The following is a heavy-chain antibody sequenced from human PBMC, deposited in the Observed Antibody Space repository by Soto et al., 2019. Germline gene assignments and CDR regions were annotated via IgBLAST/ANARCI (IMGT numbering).Heavy chain of an antibody. D-gene: IGHD3-9*01. CDR3: ASEYYDILTGYYAKYGFDY. CDR1: GFTFSSYS. Sequence: GGSLRLSCAASGFTFSSYSMNWVRQAPGKGLEWVSYISSSSSTIYYADSVKGRFTISRDNAKNSLYLQMNSLRDEDTAVYYCASEYYDILTGYYAKYGFDYWGQGTLVTVSS. CDR2: ISSSSSTI. J-gene: IGHJ4*02. V-gene: IGHV3-48*02.